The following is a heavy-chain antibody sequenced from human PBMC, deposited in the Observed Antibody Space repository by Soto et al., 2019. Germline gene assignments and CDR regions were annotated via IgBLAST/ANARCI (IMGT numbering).Heavy chain of an antibody. V-gene: IGHV4-39*01. CDR3: ARHNGPLYVGYYYDMDV. J-gene: IGHJ6*02. CDR2: IYYSGYT. CDR1: GGSISSSSYY. Sequence: QLQLQESGPGLVKPSETLSLTCTVSGGSISSSSYYWGWIRQPPGKGLEWIWSIYYSGYTYYNPSLKSRVTISVDTSKNQFSLKLSSVTAADTAVYYCARHNGPLYVGYYYDMDVWGQGTTVTVSS. D-gene: IGHD3-16*01.